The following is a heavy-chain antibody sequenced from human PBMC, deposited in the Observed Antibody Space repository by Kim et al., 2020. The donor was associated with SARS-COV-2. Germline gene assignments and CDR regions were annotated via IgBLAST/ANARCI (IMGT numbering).Heavy chain of an antibody. CDR1: GFTFSNAW. CDR3: HYGDYVGEIDY. D-gene: IGHD4-17*01. J-gene: IGHJ4*02. V-gene: IGHV3-15*01. Sequence: GGSLRLSCAASGFTFSNAWMSWVRQAPGKGLEWVGRIKSKTDGGTTDYAAPVKGRFTISRDDSKNTLYLQMNSLKTEDTAVYYCHYGDYVGEIDYWGQGTLVTVSS. CDR2: IKSKTDGGTT.